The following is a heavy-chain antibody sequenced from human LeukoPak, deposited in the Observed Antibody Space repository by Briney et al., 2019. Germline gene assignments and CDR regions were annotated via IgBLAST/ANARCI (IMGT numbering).Heavy chain of an antibody. CDR2: MSAGGDT. Sequence: GGSLRLSCAASGFTFSSYALSWVRQAPGKGLEWVSAMSAGGDTYYADSVKGRFTISRDNSKNTLYLQMKSLRAEDSAVYYCAKSSRYYHDSSGYFQWWGQGALVTVSS. V-gene: IGHV3-23*01. J-gene: IGHJ4*02. D-gene: IGHD3-22*01. CDR1: GFTFSSYA. CDR3: AKSSRYYHDSSGYFQW.